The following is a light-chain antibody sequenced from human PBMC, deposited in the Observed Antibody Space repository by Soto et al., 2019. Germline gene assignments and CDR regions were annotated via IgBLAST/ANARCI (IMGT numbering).Light chain of an antibody. CDR3: CSYAGSSTFLYV. V-gene: IGLV2-23*03. J-gene: IGLJ1*01. CDR2: EGS. CDR1: SSDVGSYNL. Sequence: QSVLAQPASVSGSPGQSITISCPGTSSDVGSYNLVSWYQQHPGIAPKLMIYEGSKRPSGVSNRFSGSKSGNTASLTISGLQAEDEADYYCCSYAGSSTFLYVFGTGTKVTVL.